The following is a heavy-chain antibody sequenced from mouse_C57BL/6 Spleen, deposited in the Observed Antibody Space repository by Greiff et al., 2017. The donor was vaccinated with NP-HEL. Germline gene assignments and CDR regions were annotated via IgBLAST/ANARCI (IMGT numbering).Heavy chain of an antibody. Sequence: VQLQQSGPGLVQPSQSLSITCTVSGFSLTSYGVHWVRQSPGKGLEWLGVKWSGGSTDYNAAFISRLSISKDNSKSQVFFKMNSLQADDTAIYYCASRQDAMDYWGQGTSVTVSS. D-gene: IGHD3-2*02. CDR3: ASRQDAMDY. CDR1: GFSLTSYG. V-gene: IGHV2-2*01. CDR2: KWSGGST. J-gene: IGHJ4*01.